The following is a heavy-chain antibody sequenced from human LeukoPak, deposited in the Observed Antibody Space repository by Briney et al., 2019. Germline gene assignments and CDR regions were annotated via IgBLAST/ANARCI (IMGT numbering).Heavy chain of an antibody. CDR2: INHSGST. J-gene: IGHJ4*02. CDR3: ARGSQSLGYCSGGSCRAKIFDY. D-gene: IGHD2-15*01. CDR1: GGSFSGYY. Sequence: SETLSLTCAVFGGSFSGYYWSWVRQPPGKGLEWIGEINHSGSTNYNPSLKSRVTISVDTSKNQFSLKLSSVTAADTAVYYCARGSQSLGYCSGGSCRAKIFDYWGQGTLVTVSS. V-gene: IGHV4-34*01.